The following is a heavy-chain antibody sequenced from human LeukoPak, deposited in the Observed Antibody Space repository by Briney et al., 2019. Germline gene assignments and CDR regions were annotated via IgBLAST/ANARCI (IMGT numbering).Heavy chain of an antibody. CDR3: AKGSHFAN. V-gene: IGHV3-23*01. CDR1: GFTFSDNA. Sequence: GLLRLSCAAPGFTFSDNAMSWVGQAPGKGLEWVSTISRTTGTTSYADSVKGRFTISRDNSKNTVSLQVNSLRAEDTAVYYCAKGSHFANCGQGTLVTVSS. J-gene: IGHJ4*02. CDR2: ISRTTGTT.